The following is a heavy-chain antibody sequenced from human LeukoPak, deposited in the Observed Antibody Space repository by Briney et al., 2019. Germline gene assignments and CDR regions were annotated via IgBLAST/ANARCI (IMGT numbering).Heavy chain of an antibody. Sequence: SETLSLTCTVSGDSMCNFYWICVPQPAGGGLECIGRIYSSGSTNYNPPLNSRVTMSVDTSKKQFSLKPSSATAADTAVYSCTRVGGGDFGIWGQGTTVTVSS. V-gene: IGHV4-4*07. CDR2: IYSSGST. J-gene: IGHJ3*02. D-gene: IGHD1-26*01. CDR3: TRVGGGDFGI. CDR1: GDSMCNFY.